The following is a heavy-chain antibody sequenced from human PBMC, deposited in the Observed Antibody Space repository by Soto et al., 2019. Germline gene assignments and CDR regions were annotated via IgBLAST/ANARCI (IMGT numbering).Heavy chain of an antibody. D-gene: IGHD3-10*01. CDR1: GFTVSSSY. CDR2: IYSDGST. V-gene: IGHV3-66*01. J-gene: IGHJ4*02. Sequence: EVQVVESGGGLVRPGGSLTLSCAASGFTVSSSYMTRVRQAPGKGLEWVSLIYSDGSTNYADSVKGRFTISRDNSKNSVYLQMNSLRAEDTAVYYCARGSLYGSGSDFDYWGQGTLVTVSS. CDR3: ARGSLYGSGSDFDY.